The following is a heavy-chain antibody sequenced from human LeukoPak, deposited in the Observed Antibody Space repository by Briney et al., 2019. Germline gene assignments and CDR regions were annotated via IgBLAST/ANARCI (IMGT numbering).Heavy chain of an antibody. D-gene: IGHD1-26*01. CDR2: INHSGST. CDR1: GGSFSGYY. CDR3: ARPKSYNGSYNY. V-gene: IGHV4-34*01. Sequence: ASETLSLTCAVYGGSFSGYYWSWIRQPPGKGLEWIGEINHSGSTNYNPSLKSRVTISADTSKNQFSLKLSSVTATDTAVYYCARPKSYNGSYNYWGQGTLVTVSS. J-gene: IGHJ4*02.